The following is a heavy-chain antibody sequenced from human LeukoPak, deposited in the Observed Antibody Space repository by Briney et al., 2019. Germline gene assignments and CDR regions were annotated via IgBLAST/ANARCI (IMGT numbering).Heavy chain of an antibody. D-gene: IGHD3-22*01. CDR1: GGSISSGSYY. V-gene: IGHV4-61*02. CDR3: ARERITMIDY. Sequence: SETLSLTCTVSGGSISSGSYYWSWIRQPAGKGLEWIGRIYTSGSTNYNPSLKSRVTISVDTSKNQFSLKLSSVTAADTAVYYCARERITMIDYWGQGTLVTVSS. CDR2: IYTSGST. J-gene: IGHJ4*02.